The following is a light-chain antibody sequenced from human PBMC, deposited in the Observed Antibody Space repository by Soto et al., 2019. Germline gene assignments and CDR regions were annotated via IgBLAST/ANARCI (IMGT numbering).Light chain of an antibody. Sequence: EIVLTQSPATLSLSPGERVTLSRGASPSVSSSRLAWYQQKPGQAPRLLMYDASRRAFGIPDRFSGSGSGTDFTLTISRLEPEDFAVYYCQQYGNSPITFGQGTRLEIK. CDR3: QQYGNSPIT. CDR1: PSVSSSR. V-gene: IGKV3D-20*01. CDR2: DAS. J-gene: IGKJ5*01.